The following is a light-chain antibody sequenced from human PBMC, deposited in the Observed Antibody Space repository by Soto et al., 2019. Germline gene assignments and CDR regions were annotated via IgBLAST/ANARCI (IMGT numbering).Light chain of an antibody. CDR3: SSFTSTSTPVV. Sequence: QSALTQPASVSGSPGQSITISCTGTSSDVGAYNYVSWYQQHPGKAPKIMIYDVINRPSGISNRFSGSKSGNTASLTISGLQAEDEDDYYCSSFTSTSTPVVFGGGTKLTVL. CDR1: SSDVGAYNY. V-gene: IGLV2-14*03. CDR2: DVI. J-gene: IGLJ2*01.